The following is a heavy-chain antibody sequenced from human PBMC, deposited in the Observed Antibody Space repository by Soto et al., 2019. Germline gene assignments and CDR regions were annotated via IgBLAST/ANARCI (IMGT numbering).Heavy chain of an antibody. J-gene: IGHJ3*02. CDR2: IWYDGSNK. D-gene: IGHD2-15*01. V-gene: IGHV3-33*01. CDR3: ARDRDKRYCSGGCCRSYDAFDI. Sequence: PGGSLRLSCAASGFTFSSYGMHWVRQAPGKGLEWVAVIWYDGSNKYYADSVKGRFTISRDNSKDTLYLQMNSLRAEDTAVYYCARDRDKRYCSGGCCRSYDAFDIWGQGTMVTVSS. CDR1: GFTFSSYG.